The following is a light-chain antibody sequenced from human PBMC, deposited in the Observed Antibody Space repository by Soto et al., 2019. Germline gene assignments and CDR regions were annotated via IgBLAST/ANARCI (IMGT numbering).Light chain of an antibody. Sequence: TQSPGTLSLSPGERATLSCRASQSISSWLAWYQQKPGKAPKLLIYKASSLESGVPSRFSGSGSGTEFTLTISSLQPDDFATYYCQQYNSYLWTFGQGTKVEIK. CDR3: QQYNSYLWT. CDR1: QSISSW. J-gene: IGKJ1*01. V-gene: IGKV1-5*03. CDR2: KAS.